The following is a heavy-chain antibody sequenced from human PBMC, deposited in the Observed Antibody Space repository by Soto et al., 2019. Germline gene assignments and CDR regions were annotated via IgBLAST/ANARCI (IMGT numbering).Heavy chain of an antibody. CDR3: ARGIPATYEEMTTGAPLDY. D-gene: IGHD4-17*01. CDR1: GFTFSSYG. V-gene: IGHV3-33*01. Sequence: QVQLVESGGGVVQPGRSLRLSCAASGFTFSSYGMHWVRQAPGKGLEWVAVIWYDGSNKYYADSVQGRFTISRDNSKNTLDPQMKSLRADDTAVYYCARGIPATYEEMTTGAPLDYWGQGTLVTVSS. CDR2: IWYDGSNK. J-gene: IGHJ4*02.